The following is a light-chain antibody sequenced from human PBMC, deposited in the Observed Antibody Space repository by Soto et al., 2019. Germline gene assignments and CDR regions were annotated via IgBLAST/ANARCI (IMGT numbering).Light chain of an antibody. CDR1: QSISSW. V-gene: IGKV1-5*03. CDR3: QQYNSYSPLT. Sequence: DIQMTPSPSTPSASVGDRVTITCPASQSISSWLAWYQQKPGKAPKLLIYKASSLESGVPSRFSGSGSGTEFTLTLSSLQPDDFATYYCQQYNSYSPLTFGGGTKVDIK. CDR2: KAS. J-gene: IGKJ4*01.